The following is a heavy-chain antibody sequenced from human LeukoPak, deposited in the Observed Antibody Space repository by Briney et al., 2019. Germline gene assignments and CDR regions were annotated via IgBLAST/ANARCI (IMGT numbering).Heavy chain of an antibody. Sequence: GGSLRLSCAASGFTFSSYWMHWVRQAPGKGLVWVSRIKSDGGSTSYADSVKGRFTISRDNTKNTLFLQMNSLRAEDTAVYYCAAMESSGGRKFDYWGQGALVTVSS. CDR2: IKSDGGST. CDR1: GFTFSSYW. CDR3: AAMESSGGRKFDY. J-gene: IGHJ4*02. V-gene: IGHV3-74*01. D-gene: IGHD3-16*01.